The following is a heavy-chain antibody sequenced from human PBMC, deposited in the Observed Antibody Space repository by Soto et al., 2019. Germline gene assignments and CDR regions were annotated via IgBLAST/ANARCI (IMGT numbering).Heavy chain of an antibody. CDR1: GYSFSNYW. CDR2: IYPGDSET. Sequence: PGESLKISCKGSGYSFSNYWIVWVRQMPGKGLEWMGIIYPGDSETNYSPSFQGHVTISADKSISTAYLQWSSLKASDTAMYYCARHIVSYSWSYYYYYGMDVWGQGTTVTVSS. CDR3: ARHIVSYSWSYYYYYGMDV. V-gene: IGHV5-51*01. D-gene: IGHD1-26*01. J-gene: IGHJ6*02.